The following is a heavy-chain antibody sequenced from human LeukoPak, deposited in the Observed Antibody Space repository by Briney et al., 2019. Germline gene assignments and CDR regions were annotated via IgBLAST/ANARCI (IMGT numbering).Heavy chain of an antibody. Sequence: PGGSLRLSCTASGFTFSGHWIHWVRQAPGMGLVWVSHINERGTDSMYAESVKGRFTISRDNAENTVYLQMNSLRAEDTAVYYCVRDETLWTLDWWGQGTLASVSS. V-gene: IGHV3-74*03. CDR1: GFTFSGHW. CDR3: VRDETLWTLDW. CDR2: INERGTDS. D-gene: IGHD1-1*01. J-gene: IGHJ4*02.